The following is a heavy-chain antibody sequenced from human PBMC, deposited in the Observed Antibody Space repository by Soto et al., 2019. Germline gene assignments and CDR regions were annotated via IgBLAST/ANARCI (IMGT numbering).Heavy chain of an antibody. J-gene: IGHJ4*02. V-gene: IGHV4-59*08. CDR3: ARQKGYFTNGVCSNGYFDY. CDR2: IYYSGST. Sequence: PSETLSLTCTVSGGSISSYYWSWIRQPPGKGLEWIGYIYYSGSTNYNPSLKSRVTISVDTSKNQFSLKLSSVTAADTAVYYCARQKGYFTNGVCSNGYFDYWGQGTLVTVSS. D-gene: IGHD2-8*01. CDR1: GGSISSYY.